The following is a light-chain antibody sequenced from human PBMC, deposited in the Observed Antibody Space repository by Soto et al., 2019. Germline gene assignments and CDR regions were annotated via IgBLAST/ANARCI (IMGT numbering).Light chain of an antibody. CDR2: MVS. Sequence: QSALAQPTSVSGSLGQSIAISCTGTSSDVGGYDYVSWHQQHPGKAPKVLISMVSNRPSGVSNRFSGSKSGNTASLTISGLQADDEADYYCAAWDDSLNGWVFGGGTKLTVL. CDR1: SSDVGGYDY. CDR3: AAWDDSLNGWV. V-gene: IGLV2-14*01. J-gene: IGLJ3*02.